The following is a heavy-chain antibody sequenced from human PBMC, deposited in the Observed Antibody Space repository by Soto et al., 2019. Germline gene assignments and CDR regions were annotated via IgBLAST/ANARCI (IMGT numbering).Heavy chain of an antibody. CDR3: STYRYSSSAPLDY. D-gene: IGHD6-6*01. CDR2: ISSSSYI. V-gene: IGHV3-21*01. CDR1: GFTFSSYS. Sequence: LRLSCAASGFTFSSYSMNWVRQAPGKGLEWVSSISSSSYIYYADSVKGRFTISRDNAKNSLYLQMNSLRAEDTAVYYCSTYRYSSSAPLDYWGQGTLVTVSS. J-gene: IGHJ4*02.